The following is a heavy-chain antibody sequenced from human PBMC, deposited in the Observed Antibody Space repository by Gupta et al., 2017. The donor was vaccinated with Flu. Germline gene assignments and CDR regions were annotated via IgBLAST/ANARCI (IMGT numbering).Heavy chain of an antibody. CDR2: MYSGGST. CDR3: AINDRYCSSSSCSDY. J-gene: IGHJ4*02. Sequence: QAPGKGLEWVSVMYSGGSTYYADSVKGLFTVSRDNSKNTLYLQRNSLTAEDTAVYYCAINDRYCSSSSCSDYWGQGTLVTVSS. V-gene: IGHV3-53*01. D-gene: IGHD2-2*01.